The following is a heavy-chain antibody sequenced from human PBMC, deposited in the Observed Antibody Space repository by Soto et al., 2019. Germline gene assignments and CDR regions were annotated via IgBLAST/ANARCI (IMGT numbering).Heavy chain of an antibody. CDR2: IYWNDDK. D-gene: IGHD3-9*01. J-gene: IGHJ4*02. V-gene: IGHV2-5*01. CDR1: GFSLSTSGVG. CDR3: AHSGYDILTGPCGYFDY. Sequence: SGPTLVKPTQTLTLTCTFSGFSLSTSGVGVGWIRQPPGKALEWLALIYWNDDKRYSPSLKSRLTITKDTSKNQVVLTMTNMDPVDTATYYCAHSGYDILTGPCGYFDYWGQGTLVTVSS.